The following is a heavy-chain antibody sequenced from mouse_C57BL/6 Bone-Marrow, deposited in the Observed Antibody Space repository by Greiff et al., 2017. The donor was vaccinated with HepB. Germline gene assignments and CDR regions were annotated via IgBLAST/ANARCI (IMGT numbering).Heavy chain of an antibody. Sequence: EVQGVESGAELVRPGASVKLSCTASGFNIKDDYMHWVKQRPEQGLEWIGWIDPENGDTEYASKFQGKATITADTSSNTAYLQLSSLTSEDTAVYYCTTRHYDYDVGYAMDYWGQGTSVTVSS. CDR3: TTRHYDYDVGYAMDY. V-gene: IGHV14-4*01. CDR2: IDPENGDT. D-gene: IGHD2-4*01. J-gene: IGHJ4*01. CDR1: GFNIKDDY.